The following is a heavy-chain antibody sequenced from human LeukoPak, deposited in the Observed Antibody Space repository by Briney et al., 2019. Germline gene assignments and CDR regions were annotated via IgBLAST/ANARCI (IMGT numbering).Heavy chain of an antibody. V-gene: IGHV3-23*01. CDR2: ISGSGGST. D-gene: IGHD3-9*01. CDR3: ARILHYILTGSPTNFDY. CDR1: GFTFSSYA. Sequence: PGGSLRLSCAASGFTFSSYAMSWVRQAPGKGLEWVSAISGSGGSTYYADSVKGRFTISRDNSKNTLYLQMNSLRAEDTAVYYCARILHYILTGSPTNFDYWGQGTLVTVSS. J-gene: IGHJ4*02.